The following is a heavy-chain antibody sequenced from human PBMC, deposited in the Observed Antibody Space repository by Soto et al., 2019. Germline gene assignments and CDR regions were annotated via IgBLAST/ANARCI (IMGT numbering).Heavy chain of an antibody. CDR3: AKDVSSRRWFDP. V-gene: IGHV4-4*07. CDR2: MQHTGNT. Sequence: QVQLQESGPGLVKPSETLSLTCAVSGASIRSYHWSWIRQPAGKGLEWIGRMQHTGNTNYNPSLKSRVTMSVDTSKNQISLKMTSATAADTAVYFCAKDVSSRRWFDPWGQGILVIVSS. CDR1: GASIRSYH. J-gene: IGHJ5*02. D-gene: IGHD3-16*01.